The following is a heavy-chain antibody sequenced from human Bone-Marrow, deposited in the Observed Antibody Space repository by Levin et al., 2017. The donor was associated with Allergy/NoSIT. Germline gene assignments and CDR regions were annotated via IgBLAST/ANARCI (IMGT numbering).Heavy chain of an antibody. CDR3: SRSTGTAAFDI. CDR2: INAASTAR. CDR1: GFIFSSSN. V-gene: IGHV3-48*01. J-gene: IGHJ3*02. D-gene: IGHD1-1*01. Sequence: GESLKISCAASGFIFSSSNMNWVRQAPGKGLEWLSYINAASTARYYADSVKGRYTISRDNAENSLFLQMNSLRAEDTGVYYCSRSTGTAAFDIWGQGTVVTVSS.